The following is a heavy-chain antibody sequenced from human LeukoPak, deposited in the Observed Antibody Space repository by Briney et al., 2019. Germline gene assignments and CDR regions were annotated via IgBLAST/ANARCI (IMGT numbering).Heavy chain of an antibody. CDR3: ATTTIRLGY. V-gene: IGHV4-39*07. D-gene: IGHD1-26*01. J-gene: IGHJ4*02. CDR1: GNSISSGDNC. Sequence: PSETLSLTCTVSGNSISSGDNCWSWIRQPPGKGLEWIGSMYYRGSTYHNPSLKSRVTISVDTSKNQFSLKLSSVTAADTAVYYCATTTIRLGYWGQGTLVTVSS. CDR2: MYYRGST.